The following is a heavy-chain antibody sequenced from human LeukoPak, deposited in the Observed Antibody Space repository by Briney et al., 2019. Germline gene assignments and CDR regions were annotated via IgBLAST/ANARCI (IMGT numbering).Heavy chain of an antibody. CDR2: ISASGGST. J-gene: IGHJ4*02. Sequence: GSLRLSCAASGFTFGSYAMSWVRQAPGKGLEWVSAISASGGSTYYADSVKGRFTISRDNAKNSLYLQMNSLRAEDTAVYYCAREGIAVAGIDYWGQGTLVTVSS. V-gene: IGHV3-23*01. CDR1: GFTFGSYA. D-gene: IGHD6-19*01. CDR3: AREGIAVAGIDY.